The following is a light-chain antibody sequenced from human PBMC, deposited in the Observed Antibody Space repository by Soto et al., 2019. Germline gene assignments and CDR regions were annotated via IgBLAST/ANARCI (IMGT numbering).Light chain of an antibody. CDR2: GAS. Sequence: EIVMTHSPATLSVSPGERATLSCRASQSVSSNLAWYQQKPGQAPRLLMYGASTRATGIPDRFSGSGYGTECTLTISSLQSEDFAVYYCQQHNNWPPWTFGQGTKVAIK. CDR3: QQHNNWPPWT. CDR1: QSVSSN. V-gene: IGKV3-15*01. J-gene: IGKJ1*01.